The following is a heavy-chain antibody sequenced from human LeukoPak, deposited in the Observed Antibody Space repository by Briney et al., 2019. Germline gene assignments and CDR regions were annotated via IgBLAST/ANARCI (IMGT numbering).Heavy chain of an antibody. CDR2: INHSGST. D-gene: IGHD5-24*01. Sequence: KPSETLSLTCTVSGGSISSYYWSWIRQPPGKGLEWIGEINHSGSTNYNPSLKSRVTISVDTSKNQFSLKLSSVTAADTAVYYCARRTLKKRWLQFPSAPDHAFDIWGQGTMVTVSS. V-gene: IGHV4-34*01. CDR1: GGSISSYY. CDR3: ARRTLKKRWLQFPSAPDHAFDI. J-gene: IGHJ3*02.